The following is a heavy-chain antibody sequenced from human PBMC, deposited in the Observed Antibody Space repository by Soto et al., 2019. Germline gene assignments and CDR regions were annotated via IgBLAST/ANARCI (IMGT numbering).Heavy chain of an antibody. V-gene: IGHV1-3*01. Sequence: QVQLVQSGAEVKKPGASVKVSCKASGYTFTSYAMHWVRQAPGQRPEWMGWINAGNGNTKYSQKFQGRVTITRDTSASTAYMELSSLRSEDTAVYYCARIFLAARPTLGYYYMDVWGKGTTVTVSS. D-gene: IGHD6-6*01. CDR1: GYTFTSYA. CDR2: INAGNGNT. J-gene: IGHJ6*03. CDR3: ARIFLAARPTLGYYYMDV.